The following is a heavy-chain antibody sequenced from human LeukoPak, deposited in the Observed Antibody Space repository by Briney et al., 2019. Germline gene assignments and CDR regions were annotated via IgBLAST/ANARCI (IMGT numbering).Heavy chain of an antibody. D-gene: IGHD3-10*01. CDR1: GVTFSSYG. CDR3: ARGGSGSYYLYYFDY. Sequence: SVKVSCAASGVTFSSYGMSWVRQAPGQGLEWMGGIIPIFGTANYAQKLKGRVTISADKSTSTAYMELSSLRSEDTAVYYCARGGSGSYYLYYFDYWGQGTLVTVSS. J-gene: IGHJ4*02. V-gene: IGHV1-69*06. CDR2: IIPIFGTA.